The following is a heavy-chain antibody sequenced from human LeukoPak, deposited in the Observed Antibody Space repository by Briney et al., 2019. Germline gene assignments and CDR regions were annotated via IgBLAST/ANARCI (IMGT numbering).Heavy chain of an antibody. CDR2: INSDGSST. J-gene: IGHJ1*01. D-gene: IGHD2-21*02. CDR1: GFTFSSYW. V-gene: IGHV3-74*01. Sequence: GGSLTLTCAASGFTFSSYWMHWVRQVPGKGLVWVSRINSDGSSTTYADSVKGRFTISRDNSKNTVYLQMNSLSAEDTAVYYCARAASCGGDCSSSYFQHWGQGTLVTVSS. CDR3: ARAASCGGDCSSSYFQH.